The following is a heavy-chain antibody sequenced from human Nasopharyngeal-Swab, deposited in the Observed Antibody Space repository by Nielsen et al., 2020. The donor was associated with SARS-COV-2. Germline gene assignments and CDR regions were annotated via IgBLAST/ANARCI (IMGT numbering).Heavy chain of an antibody. J-gene: IGHJ4*02. V-gene: IGHV1-46*01. Sequence: DSVNVSCKASGYTFTSYYMHWVRQAPGQGLEWMGIINPSGGSTSYAQKFQGRVTMTRDTSTSTVYMELSSLRSEDTAVYYCARDQIGDSSGYDFDYWGQGTLVTVSS. CDR2: INPSGGST. CDR3: ARDQIGDSSGYDFDY. CDR1: GYTFTSYY. D-gene: IGHD3-22*01.